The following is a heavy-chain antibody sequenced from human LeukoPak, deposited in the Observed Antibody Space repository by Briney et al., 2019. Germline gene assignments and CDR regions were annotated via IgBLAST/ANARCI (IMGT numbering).Heavy chain of an antibody. CDR2: ISYDGSNK. CDR1: GFTFSSYA. J-gene: IGHJ4*02. Sequence: PGGSLRLSCAASGFTFSSYAMHWVRQAPVKGLEWVAVISYDGSNKYYADSVKGRFTFSRDNSKNTLYLQMNSLRAEDTAVYYCVRDGIATGGDFDYWGQGTLVTVSS. CDR3: VRDGIATGGDFDY. V-gene: IGHV3-30-3*01. D-gene: IGHD1-14*01.